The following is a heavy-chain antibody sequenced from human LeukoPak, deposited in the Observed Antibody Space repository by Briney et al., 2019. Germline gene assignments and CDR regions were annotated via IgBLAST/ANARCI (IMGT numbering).Heavy chain of an antibody. D-gene: IGHD3-10*01. CDR3: ARDPEDYGSGSL. Sequence: SETLSLXCTVSGGSNSSYYWGWIRLPPGKGLESIGYIYYSGSTNYNPPLKSRVTISVDTSKNQFSLKLSSVTAADTAVYYCARDPEDYGSGSLWGQGTLVTVSS. V-gene: IGHV4-59*01. CDR2: IYYSGST. CDR1: GGSNSSYY. J-gene: IGHJ4*02.